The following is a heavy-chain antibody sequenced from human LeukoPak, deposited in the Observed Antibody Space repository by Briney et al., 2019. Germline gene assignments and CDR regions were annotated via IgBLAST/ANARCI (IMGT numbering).Heavy chain of an antibody. CDR2: IKQDGSEK. CDR1: GFTSSSYW. D-gene: IGHD6-19*01. V-gene: IGHV3-7*01. Sequence: PGGSLRLSCAASGFTSSSYWMSWVRQAPGKGLEWVANIKQDGSEKYYVDSVKGRFTISRDNAKNSLYLQMNSLRAKDTAVYYCARDRGSSGWYEFDYWGQGTLVTVSS. CDR3: ARDRGSSGWYEFDY. J-gene: IGHJ4*02.